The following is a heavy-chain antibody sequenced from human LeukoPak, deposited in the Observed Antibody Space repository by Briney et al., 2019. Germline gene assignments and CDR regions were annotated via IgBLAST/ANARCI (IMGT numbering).Heavy chain of an antibody. CDR2: ISSSSSTI. J-gene: IGHJ4*02. D-gene: IGHD2-2*01. CDR1: GFTFSSYS. V-gene: IGHV3-48*02. Sequence: GGSLRFSCAASGFTFSSYSMNWVRQAPGKGLEWVSYISSSSSTIYYADSVKGRFTISRDNAKNSLYLQMNSLRDEDTAVYYCARSEDIVVVPAASGFDYWGQGTLVTVSS. CDR3: ARSEDIVVVPAASGFDY.